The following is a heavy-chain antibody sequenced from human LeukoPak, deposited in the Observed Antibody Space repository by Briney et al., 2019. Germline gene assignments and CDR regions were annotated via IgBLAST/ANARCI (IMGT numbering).Heavy chain of an antibody. CDR2: ITFDGNSK. J-gene: IGHJ4*02. CDR1: GFPFSIYG. Sequence: GGSLRLSCAASGFPFSIYGMHWVRQAPGKGLEWVAIITFDGNSKSYADSVKGRFTVSRDNSKNTLYLQMSSLRTEDTAVYYCAKDLSYGSYSFDSWGQGALVAVSS. CDR3: AKDLSYGSYSFDS. D-gene: IGHD3-10*01. V-gene: IGHV3-30*18.